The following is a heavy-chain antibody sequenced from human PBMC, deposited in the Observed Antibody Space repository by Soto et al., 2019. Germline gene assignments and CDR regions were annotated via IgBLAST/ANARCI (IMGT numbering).Heavy chain of an antibody. J-gene: IGHJ4*02. CDR1: GFTFSSYA. CDR2: ISGSGGST. V-gene: IGHV3-23*01. CDR3: AKAGAYCSGGSCYSVDFDY. Sequence: GGSLRLSCAASGFTFSSYAMSWVRQAPGKGLEWVSAISGSGGSTYYADSVKGRFTISRDNSKNTLYLQMNSLRAEDTAVYYCAKAGAYCSGGSCYSVDFDYWGQGTLVTVSS. D-gene: IGHD2-15*01.